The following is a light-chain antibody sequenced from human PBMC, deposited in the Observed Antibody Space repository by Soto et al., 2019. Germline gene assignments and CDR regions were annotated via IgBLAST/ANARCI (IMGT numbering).Light chain of an antibody. J-gene: IGLJ2*01. CDR1: SSDVGDYSY. Sequence: QSALTQPASVSGSPGQSITISCTGASSDVGDYSYVSWYQHHPGQAPELLIYEVSNRPSGVSHRFSGSKSGNTASLTISGLQAEDEADYYCSSYTSISTGVLFGGGTQLTVL. CDR2: EVS. V-gene: IGLV2-14*01. CDR3: SSYTSISTGVL.